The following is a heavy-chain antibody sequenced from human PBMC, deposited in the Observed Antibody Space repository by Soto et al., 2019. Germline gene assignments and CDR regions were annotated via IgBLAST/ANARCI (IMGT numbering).Heavy chain of an antibody. CDR1: GFSFSTNT. CDR2: ISSSSTTI. CDR3: AHYGGRGF. Sequence: EVQLVESGGGLVQPGGSLRLSCAASGFSFSTNTMDWVRQAPGKGLEWISYISSSSTTIYYADSVKGRFTISRDNANNSLYLQMNSLRAEDTAVYYCAHYGGRGFWGQGTMVTFSS. J-gene: IGHJ3*01. D-gene: IGHD4-17*01. V-gene: IGHV3-48*01.